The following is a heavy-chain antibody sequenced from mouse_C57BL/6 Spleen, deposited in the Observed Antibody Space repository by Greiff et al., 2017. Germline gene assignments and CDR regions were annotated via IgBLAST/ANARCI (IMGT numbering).Heavy chain of an antibody. CDR3: TGLLYSIYFDY. V-gene: IGHV6-3*01. J-gene: IGHJ2*01. D-gene: IGHD2-1*01. CDR1: GFTFSNYW. CDR2: IRLKSDNYAT. Sequence: EVKLMESGGGLVQPGGSMKLSCVASGFTFSNYWMNWVRQSPEKGLEWVAQIRLKSDNYATHYAESVKGRFTISRDDSKSSVYLQMNNLRAEDTGIYYCTGLLYSIYFDYWGQGTTLTVSS.